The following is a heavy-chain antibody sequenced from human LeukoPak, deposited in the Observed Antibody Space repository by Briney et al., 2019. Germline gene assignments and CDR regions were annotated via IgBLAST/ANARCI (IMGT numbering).Heavy chain of an antibody. Sequence: GGSLRLSCAASGFTFSIYVMTWVRQAPGRGLEWVSGISGSGVSTYYADSVKGRFTISRDNSKNTLYLQINSLRAEDTAIYYCAKGASSGWLLYWFDPWGQGTLVTVSS. CDR2: ISGSGVST. D-gene: IGHD6-19*01. V-gene: IGHV3-23*01. J-gene: IGHJ5*02. CDR3: AKGASSGWLLYWFDP. CDR1: GFTFSIYV.